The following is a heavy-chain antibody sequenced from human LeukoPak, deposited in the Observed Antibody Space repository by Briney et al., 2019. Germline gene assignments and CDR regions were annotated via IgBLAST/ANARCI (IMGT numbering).Heavy chain of an antibody. D-gene: IGHD3-22*01. CDR1: GGSISSSSYY. Sequence: PSETLSLTCTVSGGSISSSSYYWGWIRQPPGKGLEWIGSIYYSGSTYYNPSLKSRVTISVDTSKNQFSLKLSSVTAADTAVYYCARDGINYYDSSGYSYYFDYWGQGTLVTVSS. CDR2: IYYSGST. CDR3: ARDGINYYDSSGYSYYFDY. V-gene: IGHV4-39*07. J-gene: IGHJ4*02.